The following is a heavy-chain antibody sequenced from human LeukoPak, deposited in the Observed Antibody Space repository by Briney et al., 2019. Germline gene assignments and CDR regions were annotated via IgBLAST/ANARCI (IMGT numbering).Heavy chain of an antibody. CDR1: GGSFSGYY. V-gene: IGHV4-34*01. Sequence: SETLSLTCAVYGGSFSGYYWSWIRQPPGEGLEWMGEINHSGSTNYNPSLKSRVTISVDTSKNQFSLKLSSVTAAATAVYYCARGLGGIDYWGQGTLVTVSS. CDR2: INHSGST. D-gene: IGHD3-16*01. CDR3: ARGLGGIDY. J-gene: IGHJ4*02.